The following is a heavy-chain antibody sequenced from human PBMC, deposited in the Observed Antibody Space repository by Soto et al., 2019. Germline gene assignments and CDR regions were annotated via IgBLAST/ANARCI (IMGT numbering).Heavy chain of an antibody. Sequence: SDTLSLTCAFYGGSFSGYYWSWILQPPGKGLEWIGEINHSGSTNYNPSLKSRVTISVDTSKNQFSLKLSSVTAADTAVYYCARANRWGGCYRHYYGIAGSVQGATVTVS. V-gene: IGHV4-34*01. CDR2: INHSGST. CDR3: ARANRWGGCYRHYYGIAG. J-gene: IGHJ6*02. CDR1: GGSFSGYY. D-gene: IGHD2-15*01.